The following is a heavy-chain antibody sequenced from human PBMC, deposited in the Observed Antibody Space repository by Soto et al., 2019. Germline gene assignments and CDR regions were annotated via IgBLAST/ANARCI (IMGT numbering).Heavy chain of an antibody. Sequence: GASVKVPCKVSGYTLNEVAMHWVRQAPGKGLEWLGGFDPDEAETIYAQHFQGRVTMTEDTSTDTVYMELSSLRSEDTALYFCTTYHGDYNFDHWGQGTLVTVSS. V-gene: IGHV1-24*01. CDR3: TTYHGDYNFDH. D-gene: IGHD4-17*01. J-gene: IGHJ5*02. CDR2: FDPDEAET. CDR1: GYTLNEVA.